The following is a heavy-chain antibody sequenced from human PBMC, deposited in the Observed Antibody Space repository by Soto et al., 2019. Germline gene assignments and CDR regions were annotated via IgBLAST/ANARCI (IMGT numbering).Heavy chain of an antibody. CDR3: AKVPHQVDTTMVRGVISC. Sequence: PGGSLRLSCAASGFTFSSYAMSWVRQAPGKGLEWVSAISGSGGSTYYADSVKGRFTISRDNSKNTLYLQMNSLRAEDTAVYYCAKVPHQVDTTMVRGVISCWGQGTLVTVSS. J-gene: IGHJ1*01. V-gene: IGHV3-23*01. CDR2: ISGSGGST. CDR1: GFTFSSYA. D-gene: IGHD3-10*01.